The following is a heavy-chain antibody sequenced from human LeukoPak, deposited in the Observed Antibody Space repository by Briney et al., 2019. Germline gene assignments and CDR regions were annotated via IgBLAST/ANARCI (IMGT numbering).Heavy chain of an antibody. V-gene: IGHV3-30-3*01. J-gene: IGHJ4*02. CDR3: ARDPEPYIAATGPDYYFDF. CDR1: GFTFSSYA. D-gene: IGHD6-13*01. CDR2: ISYDGSNK. Sequence: GGSLRLSCAASGFTFSSYAMHWVRQAPGKGLEWVAVISYDGSNKYYADSVKGRFTISRDNAKNSLYLQMNSLRAEDTAVYYCARDPEPYIAATGPDYYFDFWGQGTLVTVSS.